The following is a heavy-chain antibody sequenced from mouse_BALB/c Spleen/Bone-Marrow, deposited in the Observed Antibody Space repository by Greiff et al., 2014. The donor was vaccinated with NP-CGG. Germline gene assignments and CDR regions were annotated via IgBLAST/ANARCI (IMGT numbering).Heavy chain of an antibody. V-gene: IGHV1-5*01. Sequence: VHVKQSGTVLARPGASVKMSCKASGYSFTSYWMHWVKERPGQGLEWIGAIYPGNSDTSYNQKFKGKAKLTAVTSASTAYMELSSLTNEDSAVYSCARGLRWCFDVWGAGTTVTVSS. CDR2: IYPGNSDT. J-gene: IGHJ1*01. CDR1: GYSFTSYW. D-gene: IGHD1-1*01. CDR3: ARGLRWCFDV.